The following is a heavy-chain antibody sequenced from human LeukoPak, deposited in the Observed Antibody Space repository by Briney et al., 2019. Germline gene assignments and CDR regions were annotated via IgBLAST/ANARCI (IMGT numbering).Heavy chain of an antibody. J-gene: IGHJ4*02. V-gene: IGHV3-49*04. Sequence: GRSLRLSGTASGFTFGDYAMSWVRQAPGKGLEWVGFIRSKAYGGTTEYAASVKGRFTISRDDSKSIAYLQMNSLKTEDTAVYYCTSPAYDYVWGSSDYWGQGTLVTVSS. CDR2: IRSKAYGGTT. CDR3: TSPAYDYVWGSSDY. CDR1: GFTFGDYA. D-gene: IGHD3-16*01.